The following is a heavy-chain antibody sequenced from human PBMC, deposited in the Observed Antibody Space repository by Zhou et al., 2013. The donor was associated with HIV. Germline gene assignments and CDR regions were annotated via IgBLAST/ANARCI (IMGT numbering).Heavy chain of an antibody. V-gene: IGHV1-46*01. D-gene: IGHD3-3*01. CDR2: INPSVGST. J-gene: IGHJ4*02. CDR1: GYTLTSYY. CDR3: ARRMNTLEWLSLDY. Sequence: QVQLVQSGAEVKKPGASVKVSCKASGYTLTSYYIHWVRQAPGQGLEWVGVINPSVGSTSYAQKFQGRVTMTCDTSTSTVYMELNRLRSEDTAVYYCARRMNTLEWLSLDYWGQGTLVTVSS.